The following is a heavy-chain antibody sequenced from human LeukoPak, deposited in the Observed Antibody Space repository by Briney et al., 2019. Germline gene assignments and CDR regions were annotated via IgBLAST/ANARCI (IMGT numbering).Heavy chain of an antibody. CDR3: ARGIVIDEQTTYYFDY. CDR1: GGSFSGYY. D-gene: IGHD3-16*02. Sequence: PSETLSLTCAVYGGSFSGYYWSWIRQPPGKGLEWIGEINHSGSTNYNPSLKSRVTISVDTSKNQFSLKLSSVTAADTAVYYCARGIVIDEQTTYYFDYRGQGTLVTVSS. CDR2: INHSGST. J-gene: IGHJ4*02. V-gene: IGHV4-34*01.